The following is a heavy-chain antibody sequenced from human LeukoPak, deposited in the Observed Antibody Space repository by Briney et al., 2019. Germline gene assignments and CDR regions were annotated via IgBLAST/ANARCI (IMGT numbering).Heavy chain of an antibody. Sequence: SVKVSCKASVGTFTSHAISWVRQAPGQGLEWMGGIIPIFGTANYAQKFQGRVTITTDESTSTAYMELSSLRSEDTAVYYCARDRAPHSSSWYGYFDYWGQGTLVTVSS. CDR2: IIPIFGTA. CDR3: ARDRAPHSSSWYGYFDY. CDR1: VGTFTSHA. V-gene: IGHV1-69*05. D-gene: IGHD6-13*01. J-gene: IGHJ4*02.